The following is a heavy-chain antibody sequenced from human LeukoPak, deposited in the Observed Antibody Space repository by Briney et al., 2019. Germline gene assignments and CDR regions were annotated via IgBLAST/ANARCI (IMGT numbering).Heavy chain of an antibody. CDR3: ARDRSPAAGRCWLDY. D-gene: IGHD6-13*01. Sequence: GGSLRLSCAASGFTFSSYAMHWVRQAPGKGLEWVAVISYDGSNKYYADSVKGRFTISRDNSKNTLYLQMNSLRAEDTAVYYCARDRSPAAGRCWLDYWGQGTLVTVSS. CDR2: ISYDGSNK. CDR1: GFTFSSYA. V-gene: IGHV3-30-3*01. J-gene: IGHJ4*02.